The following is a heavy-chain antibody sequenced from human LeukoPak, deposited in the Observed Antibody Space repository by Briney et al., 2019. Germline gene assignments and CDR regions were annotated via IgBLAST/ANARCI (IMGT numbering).Heavy chain of an antibody. D-gene: IGHD3-16*01. CDR3: ARGPPPYTEGDLFYYYGLDV. Sequence: GSSVKVSCKAPGGTFSSYAISWVRQAPGQGLEWMGGIVPILSTTNYARKFQGRVTMTAGESTSTAYMELSSLRSDDTAVYYCARGPPPYTEGDLFYYYGLDVWGQGTTVTVSS. V-gene: IGHV1-69*01. J-gene: IGHJ6*02. CDR1: GGTFSSYA. CDR2: IVPILSTT.